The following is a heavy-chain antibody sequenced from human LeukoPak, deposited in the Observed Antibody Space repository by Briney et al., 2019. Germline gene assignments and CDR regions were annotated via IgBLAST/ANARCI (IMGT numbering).Heavy chain of an antibody. D-gene: IGHD6-19*01. Sequence: SENLSLTGTVPGGSISSHYWNWIRQPPGKGLEWIGYIYYSGSTNYNPSLKSRVTISVDTSKNQFSLKLGSVTAADTAVYYCARRRYSSFFHYYYYMDVWGKGTTVTVSS. CDR3: ARRRYSSFFHYYYYMDV. CDR2: IYYSGST. V-gene: IGHV4-59*11. J-gene: IGHJ6*03. CDR1: GGSISSHY.